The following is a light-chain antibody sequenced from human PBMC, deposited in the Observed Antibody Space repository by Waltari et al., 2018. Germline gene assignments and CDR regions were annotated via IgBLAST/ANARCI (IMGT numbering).Light chain of an antibody. J-gene: IGLJ2*01. CDR1: SSDVGSYHL. CDR3: CSYAGSVV. V-gene: IGLV2-23*02. Sequence: QSALTQPASVSGSPGQPIPISCTGPSSDVGSYHLVSWYQQHPGNAPKPMIYEVRKRPSGVSNRFSGSKSGNTASLTISGLQAEDEADYYCCSYAGSVVFGGGTKLTVL. CDR2: EVR.